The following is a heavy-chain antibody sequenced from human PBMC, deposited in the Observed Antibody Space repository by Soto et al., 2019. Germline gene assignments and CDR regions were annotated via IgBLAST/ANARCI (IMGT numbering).Heavy chain of an antibody. CDR3: AREFPGALERSRAFDI. Sequence: PSETLSLTCTVSGGSIISFYWSWVRQTAGKGLEWIGCISTEGTTSYNPSLKSRVTMAADMSNNQFSLNLYSVTAADSAVYFCAREFPGALERSRAFDIWGQGRVVTVSS. CDR2: ISTEGTT. D-gene: IGHD1-1*01. V-gene: IGHV4-4*07. CDR1: GGSIISFY. J-gene: IGHJ3*02.